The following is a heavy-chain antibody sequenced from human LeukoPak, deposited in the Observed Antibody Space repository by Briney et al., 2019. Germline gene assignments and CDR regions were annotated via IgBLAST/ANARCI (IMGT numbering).Heavy chain of an antibody. CDR1: GYTFTSYG. Sequence: GASVKVSCKASGYTFTSYGISWVRQPPGQGLEWMGWISAYNGNTNYAQKLQGRVTMTTDTSTSTAYMELRSLRSDDTAVYYCARTVTTLAPYYYYMDVWGKGTTVTVSS. CDR2: ISAYNGNT. CDR3: ARTVTTLAPYYYYMDV. V-gene: IGHV1-18*01. J-gene: IGHJ6*03. D-gene: IGHD4-17*01.